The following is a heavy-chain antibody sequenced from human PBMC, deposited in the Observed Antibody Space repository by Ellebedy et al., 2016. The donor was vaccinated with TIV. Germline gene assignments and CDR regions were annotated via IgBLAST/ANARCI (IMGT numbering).Heavy chain of an antibody. CDR2: IDWDDDK. D-gene: IGHD3-10*01. V-gene: IGHV2-70*12. Sequence: SGPTLVKPTQTLTLTCTFSGFSLSTSGMCVSWIRQPPGKALEWLARIDWDDDKYYSTSLKTMLTISKDTSNNQVVLTMTNMDPVDTATYYCARTPRAGWFDPWGQGTLVTVSS. CDR3: ARTPRAGWFDP. CDR1: GFSLSTSGMC. J-gene: IGHJ5*02.